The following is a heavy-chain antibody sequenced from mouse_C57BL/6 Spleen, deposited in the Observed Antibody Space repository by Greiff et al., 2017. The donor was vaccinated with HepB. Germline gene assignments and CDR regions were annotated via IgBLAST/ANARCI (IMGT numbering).Heavy chain of an antibody. Sequence: EVQLQQSGPELVKPGASVKKHCKASGYTFTDYNMDWVKQSHGKSLEWIGDSNPNNGGTIYNQKFKGKATLTVDKSSSTAYMELRSLTSEDTAVYYSERSQPYGNSAWLGYWGQGTLVSDSA. CDR2: SNPNNGGT. J-gene: IGHJ3*01. CDR1: GYTFTDYN. CDR3: ERSQPYGNSAWLGY. D-gene: IGHD1-1*01. V-gene: IGHV1-18*01.